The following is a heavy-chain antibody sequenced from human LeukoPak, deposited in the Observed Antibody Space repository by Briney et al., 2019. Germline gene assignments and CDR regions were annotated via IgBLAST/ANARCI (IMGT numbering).Heavy chain of an antibody. CDR2: ISYDGSNK. V-gene: IGHV3-30*18. CDR3: AKGSGSSSWYSPRADYYYYGMDV. J-gene: IGHJ6*02. D-gene: IGHD6-13*01. Sequence: GGSLRLSCAASGFTFSSYGMHWVRQAPGKGLEWVAVISYDGSNKYYADSVKGRFTISRDNSKNTLYLQMNSLRAEDTAVYYCAKGSGSSSWYSPRADYYYYGMDVWGQGTTVTVSS. CDR1: GFTFSSYG.